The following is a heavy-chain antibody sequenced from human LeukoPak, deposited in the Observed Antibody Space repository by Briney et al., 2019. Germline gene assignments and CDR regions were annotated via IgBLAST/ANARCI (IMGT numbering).Heavy chain of an antibody. D-gene: IGHD6-13*01. CDR2: IYYDGSNK. Sequence: PGGSLRLSCAASGFTFSSYGMHWVRQAPGKGLEWVAVIYYDGSNKHYADSARGRFTISRDNSKNTLYLQMNSLRAEDTAVYYCAREGREQQLVRWAVSAYYFDYWGQGTLVTVPS. CDR1: GFTFSSYG. J-gene: IGHJ4*02. V-gene: IGHV3-33*01. CDR3: AREGREQQLVRWAVSAYYFDY.